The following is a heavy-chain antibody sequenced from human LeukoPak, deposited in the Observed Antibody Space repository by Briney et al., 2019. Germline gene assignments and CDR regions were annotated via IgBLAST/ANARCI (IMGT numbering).Heavy chain of an antibody. J-gene: IGHJ4*02. CDR3: ARSLNNALDFWSGYYNLDY. D-gene: IGHD3-3*01. CDR2: IIPILGIA. CDR1: GGTFISYA. V-gene: IGHV1-69*04. Sequence: SVNVSCKASGGTFISYAISWVRQAPGQGLEWMGRIIPILGIANYAQKFQGRVTITADKSTSTAYMELRSLKSEDTAVYYCARSLNNALDFWSGYYNLDYWGQGTLVTVSS.